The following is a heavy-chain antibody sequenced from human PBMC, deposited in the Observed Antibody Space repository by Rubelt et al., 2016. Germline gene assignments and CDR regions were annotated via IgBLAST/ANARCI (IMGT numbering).Heavy chain of an antibody. D-gene: IGHD6-6*01. CDR1: GYTFTSYG. CDR2: ISAYNGNT. V-gene: IGHV1-18*01. Sequence: QVQLVQSGAEVKKPGASVKVSCKASGYTFTSYGISWVRQAPGQGLEWMGWISAYNGNTNYAQKLQCRVTMTTDTSTSTAYMELRSLRSDDTAVYYCARDRIRIAARQGWYFDLWGRGTLVTVSS. CDR3: ARDRIRIAARQGWYFDL. J-gene: IGHJ2*01.